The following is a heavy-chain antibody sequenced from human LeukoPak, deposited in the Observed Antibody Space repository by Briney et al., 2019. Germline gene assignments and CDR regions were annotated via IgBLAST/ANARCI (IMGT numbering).Heavy chain of an antibody. CDR2: INHSGST. CDR1: GGSFSGYY. Sequence: SETLSLTCAVYGGSFSGYYWSWIRQPPGKGLEWIGEINHSGSTNYNPSLKSRVTISVDTSKNQFSLKMSSVTAADTAVYYCARVSVAAAFDYWGQGTLVTVSS. D-gene: IGHD6-13*01. CDR3: ARVSVAAAFDY. V-gene: IGHV4-34*01. J-gene: IGHJ4*02.